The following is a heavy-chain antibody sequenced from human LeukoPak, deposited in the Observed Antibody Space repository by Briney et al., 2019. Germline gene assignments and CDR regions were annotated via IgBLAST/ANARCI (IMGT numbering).Heavy chain of an antibody. CDR2: INPNTGGT. J-gene: IGHJ4*02. Sequence: ASVKVSCKASGYTFTGYYLHWVRQAPGQGLEWMGWINPNTGGTNYAQKFQGRVTMTRDTSISTAYMELSRLRSDDTAVYYCAKETTVTTYGAPFEYWGQGTLVTVSS. V-gene: IGHV1-2*02. CDR1: GYTFTGYY. D-gene: IGHD4-17*01. CDR3: AKETTVTTYGAPFEY.